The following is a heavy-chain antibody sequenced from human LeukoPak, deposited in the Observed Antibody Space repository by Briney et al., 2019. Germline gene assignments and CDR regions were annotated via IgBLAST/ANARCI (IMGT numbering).Heavy chain of an antibody. CDR3: APKGRIAAAGPDY. V-gene: IGHV3-21*01. CDR2: ISSSSYI. J-gene: IGHJ4*02. Sequence: GGSLRLSCAASGFTFSSYSMNWVRQAPGKGLEWVSSISSSSYIYYADSVKGRFTISRDNAKNSLYLQMNSLRAEDTAVYYCAPKGRIAAAGPDYWGQGTLVTVSS. D-gene: IGHD6-13*01. CDR1: GFTFSSYS.